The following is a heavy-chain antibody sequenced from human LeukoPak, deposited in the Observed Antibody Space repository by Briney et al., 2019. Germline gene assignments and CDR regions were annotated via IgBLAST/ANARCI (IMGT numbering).Heavy chain of an antibody. CDR3: ARGGSSGWYVDV. J-gene: IGHJ6*04. CDR2: ISSSSDYI. D-gene: IGHD6-19*01. V-gene: IGHV3-21*01. CDR1: GFTFTRYN. Sequence: GGSLRLSCAASGFTFTRYNMNWVRRAPGKGLEWVSSISSSSDYIYYADSVKGRFTVSRDSAKHSLYLQMNSLRVEDTAVYYCARGGSSGWYVDVWGRGTTVTASS.